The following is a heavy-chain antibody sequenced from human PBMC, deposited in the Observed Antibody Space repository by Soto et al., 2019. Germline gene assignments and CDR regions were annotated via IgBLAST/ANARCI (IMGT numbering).Heavy chain of an antibody. CDR1: GFTFSSYA. CDR2: ISGSGGST. D-gene: IGHD3-22*01. CDR3: AKDREPYYYDSRSWFDP. J-gene: IGHJ5*02. Sequence: GGSLRLSCAASGFTFSSYAMSWVRQAPGKGLEWVSAISGSGGSTYYADSVKGRFTISRDNSKNTLYLQMNSLRADDTAVYYCAKDREPYYYDSRSWFDPWGQGTLVTVSS. V-gene: IGHV3-23*01.